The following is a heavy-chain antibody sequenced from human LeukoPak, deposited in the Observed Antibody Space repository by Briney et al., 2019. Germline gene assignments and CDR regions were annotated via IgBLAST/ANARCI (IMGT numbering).Heavy chain of an antibody. J-gene: IGHJ4*02. Sequence: GGSLRLSCAASGFTFSSYAMTWVRQAPGKGLQWVSPISVSGENTYYADSVKGRFTISRDISKSTLYLQMNSLRDEDTAVYYCAKYGSGSYYNGLYWGQGTLVTVSS. V-gene: IGHV3-23*01. CDR2: ISVSGENT. D-gene: IGHD3-10*01. CDR1: GFTFSSYA. CDR3: AKYGSGSYYNGLY.